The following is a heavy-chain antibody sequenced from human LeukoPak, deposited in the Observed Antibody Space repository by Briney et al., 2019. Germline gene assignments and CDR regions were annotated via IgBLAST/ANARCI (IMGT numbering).Heavy chain of an antibody. V-gene: IGHV1-69*05. CDR2: IIPIFGTA. CDR1: GGTFSSYA. Sequence: GASVKVSCKASGGTFSSYAISWVRQAPGQGLEWMGGIIPIFGTANYAQKFQGRVTITTDESTSTAYMELSSLRSEDTAVYYCARDQAVAGTVFTPARGAGRFDPWGQGTLVTVSS. J-gene: IGHJ5*02. CDR3: ARDQAVAGTVFTPARGAGRFDP. D-gene: IGHD6-19*01.